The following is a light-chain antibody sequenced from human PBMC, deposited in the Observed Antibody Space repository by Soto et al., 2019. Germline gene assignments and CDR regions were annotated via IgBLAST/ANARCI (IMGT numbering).Light chain of an antibody. CDR3: QQLNARRFS. Sequence: IQLTQSPSSLSASVGDRVTITCRASQGNNSYVAWYQHKSGKAPKLLIYGASTLQSGVPSRFRGSGSWTDFTLTISSLQPEDFATYYCQQLNARRFSFGQGTKLEIK. CDR2: GAS. CDR1: QGNNSY. V-gene: IGKV1-9*01. J-gene: IGKJ2*01.